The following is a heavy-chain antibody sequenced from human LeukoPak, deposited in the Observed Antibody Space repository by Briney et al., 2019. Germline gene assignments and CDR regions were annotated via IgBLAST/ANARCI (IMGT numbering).Heavy chain of an antibody. CDR1: GGSISSYS. D-gene: IGHD3-10*01. V-gene: IGHV4-59*01. CDR2: IYSSGRT. Sequence: SETLSLTCTVSGGSISSYSWSWIRQPPGKGLEWIGYIYSSGRTNHNPSLKSRVTISVDTSKNQFSLKLSSVTAADTAVYYCARDRGDYFDYWGQGTLVTVSS. CDR3: ARDRGDYFDY. J-gene: IGHJ4*02.